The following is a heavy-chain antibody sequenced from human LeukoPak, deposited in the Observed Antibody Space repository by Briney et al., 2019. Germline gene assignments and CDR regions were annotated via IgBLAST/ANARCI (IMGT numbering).Heavy chain of an antibody. Sequence: GGSLRLSCAASGFTFSSYGMHWVRQAPGKGLEWVAFIRYDGSNKYYADSVKGRFTISRDNSKNTLYLQMNSLRAEDTAVYYCAKGTIGAGISFVGVVVPATYNWFDPWGQGTLVTVSS. CDR3: AKGTIGAGISFVGVVVPATYNWFDP. D-gene: IGHD2-2*01. J-gene: IGHJ5*02. CDR2: IRYDGSNK. CDR1: GFTFSSYG. V-gene: IGHV3-30*02.